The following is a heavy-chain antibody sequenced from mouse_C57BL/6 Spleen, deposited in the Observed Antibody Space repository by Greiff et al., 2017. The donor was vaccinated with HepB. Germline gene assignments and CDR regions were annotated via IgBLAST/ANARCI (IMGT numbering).Heavy chain of an antibody. CDR3: AREWYYGPYYFDY. D-gene: IGHD1-1*01. CDR1: GYSITSGYY. Sequence: ESGPGLVKPSQSLSLTCSVTGYSITSGYYWNWIRQFPGNKLEWMGYISYDGSNNYNPSLKNRISITRDTSKNQFFLKLNSVTTEDTATYYCAREWYYGPYYFDYWGQGTTLTVSS. V-gene: IGHV3-6*01. J-gene: IGHJ2*01. CDR2: ISYDGSN.